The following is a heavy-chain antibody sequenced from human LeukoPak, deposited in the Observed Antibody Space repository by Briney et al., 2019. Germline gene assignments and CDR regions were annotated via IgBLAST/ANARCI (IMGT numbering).Heavy chain of an antibody. D-gene: IGHD6-13*01. V-gene: IGHV4-4*09. CDR3: ARARQQLVLGWFDP. CDR1: GGSISSYY. CDR2: IYTSGSI. J-gene: IGHJ5*02. Sequence: SETLSLTCTVSGGSISSYYWSWIRQPPGKGLEWIGYIYTSGSINYNPSLKSRVTILLDTSKNQFSLKLSSVTAADTAVYYCARARQQLVLGWFDPWGQGTLVTVSS.